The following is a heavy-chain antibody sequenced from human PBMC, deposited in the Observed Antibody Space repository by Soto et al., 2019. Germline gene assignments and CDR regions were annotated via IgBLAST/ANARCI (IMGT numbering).Heavy chain of an antibody. CDR3: ARGAVAAPFDY. J-gene: IGHJ4*02. V-gene: IGHV4-34*01. CDR2: ITHSGST. Sequence: QVQLQQWGAGLLKPSETLSLTCAVYGGSFSGYYWSWIRQPPGKGLEWIGEITHSGSTNYNPSLKSRVTISVDTYKNKFYLKLSSVTAADTAVYYCARGAVAAPFDYWGQGTLVTVSS. CDR1: GGSFSGYY. D-gene: IGHD6-19*01.